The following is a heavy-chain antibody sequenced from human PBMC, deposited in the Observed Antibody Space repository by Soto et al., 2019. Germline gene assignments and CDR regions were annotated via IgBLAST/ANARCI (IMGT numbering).Heavy chain of an antibody. CDR3: ARVVVVQAAIYWFEP. V-gene: IGHV1-8*01. J-gene: IGHJ5*02. D-gene: IGHD2-2*01. Sequence: VQLVQSGAEVKKPGASVKVSCKASGYTFTSYDINWVRQATGQGLEWMGWMNHNSGNTGYAQQFQGRVTMTRKTAISTAYMELSSRRSEDTAVYYCARVVVVQAAIYWFEPWGQGTLVTVSS. CDR1: GYTFTSYD. CDR2: MNHNSGNT.